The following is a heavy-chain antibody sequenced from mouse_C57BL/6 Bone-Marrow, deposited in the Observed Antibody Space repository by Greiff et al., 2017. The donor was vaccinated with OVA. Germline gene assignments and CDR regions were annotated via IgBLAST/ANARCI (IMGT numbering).Heavy chain of an antibody. CDR2: IRSKSSNYAT. CDR3: VRSLAPTTVVEGFAY. CDR1: GFTFNTYA. Sequence: EVKLVESGGGLVQPTGSLKLSCAASGFTFNTYAMHWVRQAPGKGLEWVARIRSKSSNYATYYADSVKDRFTIYRDDSQRMLYLQMNNLKTEDPAMYYWVRSLAPTTVVEGFAYWGQGTLVTVSA. V-gene: IGHV10-3*01. D-gene: IGHD1-1*01. J-gene: IGHJ3*01.